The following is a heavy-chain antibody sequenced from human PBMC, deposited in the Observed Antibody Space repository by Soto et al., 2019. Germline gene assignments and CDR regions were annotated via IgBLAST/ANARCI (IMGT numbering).Heavy chain of an antibody. CDR3: ATAGGLGAVAADY. CDR1: GGSISSGGYS. D-gene: IGHD6-19*01. Sequence: QLQLQESGSGLVKPSQTLSRTCAVSGGSISSGGYSWSWIRQPPGKGLEWIGYIYHSGSTYYNPSLKSRVTISVDRSKNQFSLKLSSVTAADTAVYYCATAGGLGAVAADYWGQGTLVTVSS. J-gene: IGHJ4*02. CDR2: IYHSGST. V-gene: IGHV4-30-2*01.